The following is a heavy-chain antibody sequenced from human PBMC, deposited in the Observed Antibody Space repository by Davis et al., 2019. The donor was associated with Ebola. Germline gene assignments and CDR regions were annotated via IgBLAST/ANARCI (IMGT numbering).Heavy chain of an antibody. CDR2: IYHSGTT. D-gene: IGHD3-22*01. J-gene: IGHJ4*02. Sequence: MPSETLSLTCGVSGGSISSNNWWSWVRQPPGKGLEWIGEIYHSGTTNYNPSLKSRATISVDKSKNQFSLKLNSVTAADTAVYYCARDFFDSSGFFYYFDYWGQGALVTVSS. CDR3: ARDFFDSSGFFYYFDY. CDR1: GGSISSNNW. V-gene: IGHV4-4*02.